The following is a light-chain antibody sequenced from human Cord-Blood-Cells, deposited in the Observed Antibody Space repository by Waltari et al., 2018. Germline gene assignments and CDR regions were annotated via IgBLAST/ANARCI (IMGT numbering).Light chain of an antibody. V-gene: IGKV1-39*01. Sequence: DIQMTQSPSSLSASVGDRVTITCRASQSISSYLNWYQQKPGKAPKLLIYAASSLQSGDPSRFSGSGSGTDFTLTISSLQPEDCATYDCQQSYSTPRTFGQGTKVEVK. CDR3: QQSYSTPRT. J-gene: IGKJ1*01. CDR1: QSISSY. CDR2: AAS.